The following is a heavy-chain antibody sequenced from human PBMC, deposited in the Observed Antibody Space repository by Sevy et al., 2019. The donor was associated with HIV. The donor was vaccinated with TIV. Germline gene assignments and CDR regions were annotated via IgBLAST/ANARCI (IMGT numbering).Heavy chain of an antibody. Sequence: SETLSLTCAVSGYSISSGYYWGWIQQPPGKGLEWIGSIYHSGSTYYNPSLKSRVTISVDTSKNQFSLKLSSVTAADTAVYYCAGIPYDILTGYQYYFDYWGQGTLVTVSS. CDR1: GYSISSGYY. CDR3: AGIPYDILTGYQYYFDY. D-gene: IGHD3-9*01. V-gene: IGHV4-38-2*01. CDR2: IYHSGST. J-gene: IGHJ4*02.